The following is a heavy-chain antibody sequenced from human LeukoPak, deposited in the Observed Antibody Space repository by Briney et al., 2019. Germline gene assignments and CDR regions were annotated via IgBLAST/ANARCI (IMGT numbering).Heavy chain of an antibody. CDR1: GFTFSSYA. D-gene: IGHD3-10*01. CDR3: ASHYGSGSYSLRYFDY. J-gene: IGHJ4*02. CDR2: ISGSGGST. V-gene: IGHV3-23*01. Sequence: GGSLRLSCAASGFTFSSYAMSWVRQAPGKGLEWVSAISGSGGSTYYADSAKGRFTISRDNSKNTLYLQMNSLRAEDTAVYYCASHYGSGSYSLRYFDYWGQGTLVTVSS.